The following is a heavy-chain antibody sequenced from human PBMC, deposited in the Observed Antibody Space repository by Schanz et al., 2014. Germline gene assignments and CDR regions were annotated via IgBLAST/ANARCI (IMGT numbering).Heavy chain of an antibody. J-gene: IGHJ3*01. D-gene: IGHD5-12*01. Sequence: EVQLVESGGGLIQPGGSLRLSCAVSGFTVNTNYMSWVRQAPGKGLEWISSMYINSGSTQYADSVKGRFIISRDSSKXXXFLQMXXXXXXXXXXXXCARDGGRDGYNLAFDVWGQGTLVTVSS. CDR3: ARDGGRDGYNLAFDV. V-gene: IGHV3-53*01. CDR1: GFTVNTNY. CDR2: MYINSGST.